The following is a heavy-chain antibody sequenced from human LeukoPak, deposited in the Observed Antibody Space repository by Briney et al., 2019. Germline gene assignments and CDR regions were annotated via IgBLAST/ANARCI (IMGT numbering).Heavy chain of an antibody. J-gene: IGHJ4*02. CDR3: AKGRSSDYPYYFDY. D-gene: IGHD3-22*01. CDR1: GFTFSSNA. V-gene: IGHV3-23*01. CDR2: ISGSGDSI. Sequence: GGSLRLSCAASGFTFSSNAMSWVRQAPGKGLEWVSAISGSGDSIYYADSVKGRFTISRDKSKNTLYLQMNSLRVEDTAVYYCAKGRSSDYPYYFDYWGQGTLITVSS.